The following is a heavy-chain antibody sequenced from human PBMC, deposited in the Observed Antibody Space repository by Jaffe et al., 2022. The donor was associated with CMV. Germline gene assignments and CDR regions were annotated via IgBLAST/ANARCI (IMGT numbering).Heavy chain of an antibody. CDR3: ARYKQWLFPREEAAAFDI. V-gene: IGHV1-2*02. CDR2: INPNSGGT. Sequence: QVQLVQSGAEVKKPGASVKVSCKASGYTFTGYYMHWVRQAPGQGLEWMGWINPNSGGTNYAQKFQGRVTMTRDTSISTAYMELSRLRSDDTAVYYCARYKQWLFPREEAAAFDIWGQGTMVTVSS. J-gene: IGHJ3*02. D-gene: IGHD6-19*01. CDR1: GYTFTGYY.